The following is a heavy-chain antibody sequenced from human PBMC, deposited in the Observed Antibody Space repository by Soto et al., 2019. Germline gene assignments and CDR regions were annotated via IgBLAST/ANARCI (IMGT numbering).Heavy chain of an antibody. CDR2: SDHSGTP. D-gene: IGHD2-8*01. Sequence: PSETLSLPCSLSGNSISRGYNWGWIRQPPGKGLEWFGSSDHSGTPPYNPSLNSRVTILVDMFKNQFSLKLTSVPAADTPVYYCARTIYCINSVCSPLYAMDVWCQGTTVTISS. CDR3: ARTIYCINSVCSPLYAMDV. J-gene: IGHJ6*02. CDR1: GNSISRGYN. V-gene: IGHV4-38-2*01.